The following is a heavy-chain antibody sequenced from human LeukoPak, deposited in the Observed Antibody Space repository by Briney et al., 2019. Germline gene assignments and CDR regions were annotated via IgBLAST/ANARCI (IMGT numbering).Heavy chain of an antibody. Sequence: GASVKVSCKASGGTFSSYAISWVRQAPGQGLEWMGGIIPIFGTANYAQKFQGRVTITADESTSTAYMELSSLRSEDTAVYYCARDGETAMAQPYYYYGMDVWGQGTTVTVS. CDR1: GGTFSSYA. D-gene: IGHD5-18*01. CDR2: IIPIFGTA. J-gene: IGHJ6*02. V-gene: IGHV1-69*13. CDR3: ARDGETAMAQPYYYYGMDV.